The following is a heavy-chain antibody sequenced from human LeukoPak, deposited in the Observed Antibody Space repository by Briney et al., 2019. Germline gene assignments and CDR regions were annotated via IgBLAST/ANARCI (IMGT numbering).Heavy chain of an antibody. V-gene: IGHV4-59*08. J-gene: IGHJ4*02. CDR2: IYYSGST. CDR1: GDSITGFD. CDR3: ARHTHNWSHFDY. Sequence: PSETLSLTCTVSGDSITGFDWSWIRQPPGKGLEWIGYIYYSGSTDYNPSLESRVTMSVDTTKNQFSLRLISVTATDTAYCDCARHTHNWSHFDYWGQGTLVTVSS. D-gene: IGHD1-1*01.